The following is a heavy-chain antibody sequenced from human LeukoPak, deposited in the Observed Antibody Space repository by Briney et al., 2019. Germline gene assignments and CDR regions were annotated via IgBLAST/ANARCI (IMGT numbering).Heavy chain of an antibody. V-gene: IGHV3-53*01. J-gene: IGHJ4*02. CDR3: ARDLPVVY. D-gene: IGHD4-23*01. Sequence: GGSLRLSCAASGFSVITNYMNWVRQAPGKGLEWVSVIYSGGSTYYADSVKGRFTISRDNSKNSLYLRMNSLRAEDTAVYYCARDLPVVYWGQGTLVTVSS. CDR1: GFSVITNY. CDR2: IYSGGST.